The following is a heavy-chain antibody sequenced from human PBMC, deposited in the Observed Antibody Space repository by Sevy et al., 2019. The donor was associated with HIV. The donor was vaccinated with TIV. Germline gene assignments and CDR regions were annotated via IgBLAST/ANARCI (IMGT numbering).Heavy chain of an antibody. CDR3: ARESIAAAGDFDY. CDR2: IYYSGST. V-gene: IGHV4-59*01. CDR1: GGSIRNYY. J-gene: IGHJ4*02. Sequence: SETLSLTCSVSGGSIRNYYWSWIRQTPGKGLEWIGYIYYSGSTKYNPSLKSRVTISVDTSKKQFSLKLSSVTAADTAVYYCARESIAAAGDFDYWGQGTLVTVSS. D-gene: IGHD6-13*01.